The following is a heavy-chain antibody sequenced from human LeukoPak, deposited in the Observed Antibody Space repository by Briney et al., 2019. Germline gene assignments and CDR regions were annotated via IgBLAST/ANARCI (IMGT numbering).Heavy chain of an antibody. Sequence: GGSLRLSCAASGFTFSDYYMSWIRQAPGKGLECVSSISSSSSYIYYADSVKGRFTISRDNAKNSLYLQMNSLRAEDTAVYYCARASAYYYGSGSPYGPFDYWGQGTLVTVSS. CDR1: GFTFSDYY. J-gene: IGHJ4*02. CDR3: ARASAYYYGSGSPYGPFDY. V-gene: IGHV3-11*06. D-gene: IGHD3-10*01. CDR2: ISSSSSYI.